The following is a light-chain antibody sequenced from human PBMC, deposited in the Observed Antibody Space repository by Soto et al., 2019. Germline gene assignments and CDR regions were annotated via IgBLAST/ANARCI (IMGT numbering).Light chain of an antibody. Sequence: QPVLTQSPSASASLGASVKLTCTLSSGHSSYAIAWHQQQPEKGPRYLMNLNSDGSHTKGDGIPDRFSGSSSGAERYLTISSLQSEDEAVYYCQTWGPGFYVFGTGTKVTVL. CDR2: LNSDGSH. CDR3: QTWGPGFYV. J-gene: IGLJ1*01. CDR1: SGHSSYA. V-gene: IGLV4-69*01.